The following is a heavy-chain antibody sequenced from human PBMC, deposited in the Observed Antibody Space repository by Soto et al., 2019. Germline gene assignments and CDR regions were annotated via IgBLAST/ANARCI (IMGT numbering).Heavy chain of an antibody. J-gene: IGHJ4*02. V-gene: IGHV3-33*01. CDR1: GFTFSSYG. Sequence: GGSLRLSCAASGFTFSSYGMHWVRQAPGKGLEWVAVIWYDGSNKYYADSVKGRFTISRDNSKNTLYLQMNSLRAEDTAVYYCARGSVLRYFDWLSFFDYWGQGTLVTVSS. CDR3: ARGSVLRYFDWLSFFDY. D-gene: IGHD3-9*01. CDR2: IWYDGSNK.